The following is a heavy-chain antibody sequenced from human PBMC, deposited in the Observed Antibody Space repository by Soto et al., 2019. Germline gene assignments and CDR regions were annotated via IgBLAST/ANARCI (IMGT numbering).Heavy chain of an antibody. CDR1: GFTFSSYA. J-gene: IGHJ4*02. CDR3: AAPIFGVVIINY. CDR2: ISGSGGST. V-gene: IGHV3-23*01. D-gene: IGHD3-3*01. Sequence: GSLRLSCAASGFTFSSYAMSWVRQAPGKGLEWVSAISGSGGSTYYADSVKGRFTISRDNSKNTLYLQMNSLRAEDTAVYYCAAPIFGVVIINYWGQGTLVTVSS.